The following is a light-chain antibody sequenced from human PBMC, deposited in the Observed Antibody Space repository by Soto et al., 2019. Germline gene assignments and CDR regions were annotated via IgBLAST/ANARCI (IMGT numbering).Light chain of an antibody. CDR3: QQANSFPLT. CDR1: QGISSL. J-gene: IGKJ4*01. Sequence: DIQMTQSPSSVSASVGDRVTITCRASQGISSLLAWYQQKPGKAPNLLIHTASSLQSGVLSRFSGSGSGTDFTLTISSLQPEDFASYYCQQANSFPLTFGGGTKVEIK. CDR2: TAS. V-gene: IGKV1-12*01.